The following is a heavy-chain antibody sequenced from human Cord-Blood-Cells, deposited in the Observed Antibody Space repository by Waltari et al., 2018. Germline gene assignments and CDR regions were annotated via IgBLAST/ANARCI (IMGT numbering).Heavy chain of an antibody. CDR3: ATDWGNLAGEAGY. CDR2: VDPEDGET. Sequence: HVQLVPSGAEVKKPRASVQVSCKASAFTLTDLSLHRFPQAPGKGLEWMGSVDPEDGETIYAQKFQGRVTMTEDTSTDTAYMELSSLRSEDTAVYYCATDWGNLAGEAGYWGQGTLVTVSS. CDR1: AFTLTDLS. D-gene: IGHD6-19*01. J-gene: IGHJ4*02. V-gene: IGHV1-24*01.